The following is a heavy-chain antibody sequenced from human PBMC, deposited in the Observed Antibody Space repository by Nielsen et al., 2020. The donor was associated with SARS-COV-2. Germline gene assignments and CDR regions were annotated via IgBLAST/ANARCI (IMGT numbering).Heavy chain of an antibody. CDR3: ARGGIAAPRESDYYYYLAMDL. CDR2: INTYNGKT. Sequence: ASVKVSCKASGFSFPNHGLSWVRQAPGQGLEWMGWINTYNGKTNFAQNFQGRVTLTTETSAATAYMELRRLRSDDTAVYFCARGGIAAPRESDYYYYLAMDLWGQGTTVTVSS. V-gene: IGHV1-18*01. D-gene: IGHD6-13*01. CDR1: GFSFPNHG. J-gene: IGHJ6*02.